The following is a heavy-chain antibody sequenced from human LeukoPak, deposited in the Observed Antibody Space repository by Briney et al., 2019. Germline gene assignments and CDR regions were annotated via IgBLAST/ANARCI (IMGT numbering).Heavy chain of an antibody. D-gene: IGHD5-18*01. CDR3: ARDLWIQLPRVFDY. CDR2: MNPNSGNT. V-gene: IGHV1-8*03. CDR1: GYTFTNYD. Sequence: ASVKVSCKASGYTFTNYDINWVRQATGQGLEWMGWMNPNSGNTGYAQKFQGRVTISRNTSISTAYMELRSLRSDDTAVYYCARDLWIQLPRVFDYWGQGTLVTVSS. J-gene: IGHJ4*02.